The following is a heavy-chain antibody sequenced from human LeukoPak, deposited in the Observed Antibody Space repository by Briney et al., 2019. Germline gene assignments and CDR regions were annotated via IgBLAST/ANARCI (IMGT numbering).Heavy chain of an antibody. Sequence: GGSLRLSCAASGFTVNSNYMSWVRQAPGKGLEWVSVVYSGDRTYYADSVKGRFTISRDDSANTLYLLMNSLRAEDTAVYYCARGYLIDYWGQGTLVTVSS. J-gene: IGHJ4*02. CDR1: GFTVNSNY. CDR3: ARGYLIDY. V-gene: IGHV3-66*01. D-gene: IGHD1-26*01. CDR2: VYSGDRT.